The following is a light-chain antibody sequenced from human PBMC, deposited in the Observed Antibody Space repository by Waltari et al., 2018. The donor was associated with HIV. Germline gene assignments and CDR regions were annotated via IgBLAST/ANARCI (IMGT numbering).Light chain of an antibody. J-gene: IGLJ1*01. CDR3: SSFSSSSTPYV. CDR1: TSDVGGYNY. Sequence: QSGLTQPASVSGSPGQPLTISCTTTTSDVGGYNYVSWYQQHPGKAPKLIIYEVSNRPSGVSHRFSGSKSGNTASLTISGLQPEDETDYYCSSFSSSSTPYVFGTGTKVTVL. V-gene: IGLV2-14*01. CDR2: EVS.